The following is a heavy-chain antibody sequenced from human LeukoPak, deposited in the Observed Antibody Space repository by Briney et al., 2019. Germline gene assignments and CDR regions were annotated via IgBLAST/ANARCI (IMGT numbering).Heavy chain of an antibody. CDR2: IYYSGST. Sequence: PSETLSLTCTVSGGSISGYYWSWIRQPPGKGLEWIGYIYYSGSTNYNPSLKSRVTISVDTSKNQFSLKLTSVTAADTAVYYCARLGRDYDILTGYYHPPLWGQGTLVTVSS. CDR1: GGSISGYY. J-gene: IGHJ4*02. V-gene: IGHV4-59*08. D-gene: IGHD3-9*01. CDR3: ARLGRDYDILTGYYHPPL.